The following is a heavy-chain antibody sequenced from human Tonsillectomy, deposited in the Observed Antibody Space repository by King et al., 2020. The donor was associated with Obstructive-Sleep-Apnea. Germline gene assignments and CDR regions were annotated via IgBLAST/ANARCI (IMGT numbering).Heavy chain of an antibody. CDR3: ARIEVRGSHDY. J-gene: IGHJ4*02. CDR1: GFTFSSYA. D-gene: IGHD6-25*01. Sequence: VQLVESGGGLVQPGGSLRLSCAASGFTFSSYAMHWVRQAPGKGLEYVSAISRNGDSTYYANSVKGRFTISRDNSKNTLYLQMGSLRAEDMAVYYCARIEVRGSHDYWGQGTLVTVSS. V-gene: IGHV3-64*01. CDR2: ISRNGDST.